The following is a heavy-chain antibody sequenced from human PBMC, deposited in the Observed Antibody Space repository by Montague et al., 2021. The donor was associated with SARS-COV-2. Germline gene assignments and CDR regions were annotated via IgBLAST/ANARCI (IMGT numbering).Heavy chain of an antibody. Sequence: CAISGDSVSSNIATWNWIGQSPSRGLEWLGRTYYRSKWYNDYAESVKSRITIDPDTSKHQFSPHLNSVTPGDTAVYYCARIPVGSKYYFDFWGQGTLVTVSS. CDR3: ARIPVGSKYYFDF. V-gene: IGHV6-1*01. J-gene: IGHJ4*02. CDR2: TYYRSKWYN. CDR1: GDSVSSNIAT. D-gene: IGHD2-2*01.